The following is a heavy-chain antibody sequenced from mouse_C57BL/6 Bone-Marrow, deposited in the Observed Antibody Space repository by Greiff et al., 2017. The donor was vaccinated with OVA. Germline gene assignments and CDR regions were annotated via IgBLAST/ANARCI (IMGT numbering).Heavy chain of an antibody. D-gene: IGHD1-1*01. CDR1: GYSITSGYY. CDR3: ARGITTVVPY. V-gene: IGHV3-6*01. J-gene: IGHJ3*01. Sequence: ESGPGLVKPSQSLSLTCSVTGYSITSGYYWNWIRQFPGNKLEWMGYISYDGSNNYNPSLKNRISITRDTSKNQFFLKLNSVTTEDTATYYCARGITTVVPYWGQGTLVTVSA. CDR2: ISYDGSN.